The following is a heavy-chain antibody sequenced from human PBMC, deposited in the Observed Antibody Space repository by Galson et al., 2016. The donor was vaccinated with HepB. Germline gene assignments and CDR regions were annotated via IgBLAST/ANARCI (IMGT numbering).Heavy chain of an antibody. V-gene: IGHV3-30*18. CDR3: AKTPDMIAFGGVVVDVFDI. Sequence: SLRLSCAASGFTFSRCGMHWVRQAPGKGLEWVAVISYGGNYKYYADSVKGRFTISRDNSKNTLYLQMNSLRAEDTAVYYCAKTPDMIAFGGVVVDVFDIWGQGTMVTVSS. J-gene: IGHJ3*02. D-gene: IGHD3-16*02. CDR1: GFTFSRCG. CDR2: ISYGGNYK.